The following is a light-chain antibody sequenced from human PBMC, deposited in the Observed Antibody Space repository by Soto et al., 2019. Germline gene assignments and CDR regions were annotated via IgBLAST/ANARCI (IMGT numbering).Light chain of an antibody. V-gene: IGLV1-40*01. Sequence: QSVLTQPPSVSEAPGQRVTISCTGSSSNIGAGYDVHWYQQLPGTAPKLLIYGNSNRPSGVPDRFSGSKSGTSASLAITGLQAEDEADYYCQSFDSSLSGRFYVFGTGTQLTVL. CDR2: GNS. CDR3: QSFDSSLSGRFYV. CDR1: SSNIGAGYD. J-gene: IGLJ1*01.